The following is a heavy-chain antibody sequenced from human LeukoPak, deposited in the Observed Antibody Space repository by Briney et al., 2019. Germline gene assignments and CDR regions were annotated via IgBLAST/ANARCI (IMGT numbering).Heavy chain of an antibody. CDR3: ARVGGGSSGWYP. D-gene: IGHD6-19*01. V-gene: IGHV4-59*01. Sequence: PSETLSLTCPVSGGSISSYYWSWIRQPPGKGLEWIGYNYYGGSTNYNPSLKSRVTISVDTSKNQFSLKLRSVTAADTAVYYCARVGGGSSGWYPWGQGTLVTVSS. CDR1: GGSISSYY. CDR2: NYYGGST. J-gene: IGHJ4*02.